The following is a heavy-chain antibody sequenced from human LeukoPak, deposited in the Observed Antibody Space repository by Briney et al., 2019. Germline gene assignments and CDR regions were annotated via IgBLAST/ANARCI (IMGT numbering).Heavy chain of an antibody. J-gene: IGHJ4*02. V-gene: IGHV3-30-3*01. Sequence: GGSLRLSCAASGFTFSSYAMHWVRQAPGKGLEWVAFISYDGSNKYYADSVKGRFTISRDNPKNTLYLQMNSLRAEDTAVYYCAKDNRRTAIVVVPAAFDYWGQGTLVTVSS. D-gene: IGHD2-2*01. CDR1: GFTFSSYA. CDR3: AKDNRRTAIVVVPAAFDY. CDR2: ISYDGSNK.